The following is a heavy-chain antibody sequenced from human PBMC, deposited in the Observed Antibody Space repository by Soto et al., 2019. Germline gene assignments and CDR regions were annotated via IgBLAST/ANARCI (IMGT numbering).Heavy chain of an antibody. V-gene: IGHV4-39*01. CDR3: ARHGSYGDYPPDY. D-gene: IGHD4-17*01. Sequence: QLQLQESGPGLVKPSETLSLTCTVSGGSISSSSYYWGWIRQPPGKGLEWIGSIYYSGSTYYNPSLKSRVTISVDTSKNQFSLKLSSVTAADTAVYYCARHGSYGDYPPDYWGQGTLVTVSS. CDR2: IYYSGST. J-gene: IGHJ4*02. CDR1: GGSISSSSYY.